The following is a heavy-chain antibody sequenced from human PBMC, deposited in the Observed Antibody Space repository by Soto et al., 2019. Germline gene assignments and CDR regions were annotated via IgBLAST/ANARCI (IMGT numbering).Heavy chain of an antibody. CDR2: IIPILGIA. CDR3: ARDRCSGGSCYQYYFDY. V-gene: IGHV1-69*04. J-gene: IGHJ4*02. CDR1: GYTLTELS. D-gene: IGHD2-15*01. Sequence: ASVKVSCAVSGYTLTELSIHWVRQAPGQGLEWMGRIIPILGIANYAQKFQGRVTITADKSTSTAYMELSSLRSEDTAVYYCARDRCSGGSCYQYYFDYWGQGTLVTVSS.